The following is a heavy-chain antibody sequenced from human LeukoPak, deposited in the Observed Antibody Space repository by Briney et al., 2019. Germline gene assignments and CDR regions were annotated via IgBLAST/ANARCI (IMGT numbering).Heavy chain of an antibody. CDR1: GFTFSSYG. Sequence: PGGSLRLSCAASGFTFSSYGMHWVRQAPGKGLEWVAVISYDGSNKYYADSVKGRFTISRDNAKNTLYLQMNSLRAEDTAVYYCARDPGYSSGWYGYYYYYGMDVWGQGTTVTVSS. J-gene: IGHJ6*02. D-gene: IGHD6-19*01. V-gene: IGHV3-30*03. CDR2: ISYDGSNK. CDR3: ARDPGYSSGWYGYYYYYGMDV.